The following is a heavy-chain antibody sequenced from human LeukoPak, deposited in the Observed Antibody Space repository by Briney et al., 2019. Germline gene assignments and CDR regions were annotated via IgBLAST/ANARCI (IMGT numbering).Heavy chain of an antibody. Sequence: PGGSLRLSCAASGFTFSSYAMSWVRQAPGKGLEWVSAISVSGGSTYYADSVKGRFIISRDSSKNTLFLQMNSLRAEDTAVYYCARVFGGNYGGDYWGQGTLVTVSS. D-gene: IGHD4-23*01. J-gene: IGHJ4*02. CDR2: ISVSGGST. V-gene: IGHV3-23*01. CDR1: GFTFSSYA. CDR3: ARVFGGNYGGDY.